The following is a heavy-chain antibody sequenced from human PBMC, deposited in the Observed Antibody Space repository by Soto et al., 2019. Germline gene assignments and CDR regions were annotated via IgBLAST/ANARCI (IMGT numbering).Heavy chain of an antibody. V-gene: IGHV1-18*01. CDR1: GYTFTSYG. CDR3: ARGVPGIAVAGTPNWYFHL. CDR2: ISAYNGNT. J-gene: IGHJ2*01. D-gene: IGHD6-19*01. Sequence: QVQLVQSGAEVKKPGASVKVSCKASGYTFTSYGISWVRQAPGQGLEWMGWISAYNGNTNYAQKLQGRVTMTTDTATSTAYMELRSLRSDDTAVYYCARGVPGIAVAGTPNWYFHLWGRGTLVTVAS.